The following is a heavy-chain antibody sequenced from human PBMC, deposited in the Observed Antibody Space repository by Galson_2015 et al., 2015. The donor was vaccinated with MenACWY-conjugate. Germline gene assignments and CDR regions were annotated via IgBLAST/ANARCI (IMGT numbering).Heavy chain of an antibody. V-gene: IGHV3-23*01. J-gene: IGHJ4*02. D-gene: IGHD3-22*01. CDR2: LSGSGGVT. Sequence: SLRLSCAASGFIFPKFAMTWVRQAPGQGLEWVSALSGSGGVTCYADSVKGRFAISRDNSRHALYLRMNSLRVEDTAVYYCAKGPLYDSSGSDSDYFEYWGLGTLVTVSS. CDR1: GFIFPKFA. CDR3: AKGPLYDSSGSDSDYFEY.